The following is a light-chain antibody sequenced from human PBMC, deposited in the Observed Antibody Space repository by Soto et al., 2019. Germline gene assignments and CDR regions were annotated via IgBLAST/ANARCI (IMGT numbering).Light chain of an antibody. V-gene: IGKV3-11*01. J-gene: IGKJ5*01. CDR2: DAY. Sequence: GVTQSPGTVSLSPWERATLSCRASQSFRGLLAWYQQKPGQAPRLLIYDAYNRATGIPPRFSGSGSGTDFTLTISSLEPEDSAVYYCQQRHMWPITFGQGTRLEIK. CDR1: QSFRGL. CDR3: QQRHMWPIT.